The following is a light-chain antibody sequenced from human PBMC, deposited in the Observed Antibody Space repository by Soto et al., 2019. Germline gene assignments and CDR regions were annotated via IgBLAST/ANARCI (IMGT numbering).Light chain of an antibody. Sequence: QSVLTQPPSVSGAPGQRVTISCTGSASNIGAGFDVHWYQQVPGTAPKLLIYGNKNRPSGVPDRFSGSKSGTSASLAITGLQAEDEADYYCQSYDSSLSVSYVFGTGTKVTVL. CDR3: QSYDSSLSVSYV. CDR2: GNK. V-gene: IGLV1-40*01. CDR1: ASNIGAGFD. J-gene: IGLJ1*01.